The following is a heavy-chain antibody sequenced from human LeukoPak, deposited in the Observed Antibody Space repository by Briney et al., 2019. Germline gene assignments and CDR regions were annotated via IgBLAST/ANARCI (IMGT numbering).Heavy chain of an antibody. Sequence: ASVKVSCNVSGFLFTGQFIHWVRQAPGQGLEWMGWVNPKSGGTNSAPKFRGRVTMTVDTSITTIYMELRSLRSEDTAVYYCVRDDDTLAYGVGYYMDVLGTGTTVTVTS. V-gene: IGHV1-2*02. CDR3: VRDDDTLAYGVGYYMDV. CDR2: VNPKSGGT. D-gene: IGHD3-16*01. CDR1: GFLFTGQF. J-gene: IGHJ6*03.